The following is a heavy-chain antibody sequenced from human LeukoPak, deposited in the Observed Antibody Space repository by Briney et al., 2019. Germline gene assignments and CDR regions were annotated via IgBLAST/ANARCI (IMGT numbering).Heavy chain of an antibody. CDR3: TRKTPGRTPFDY. J-gene: IGHJ4*02. CDR2: VGTSADT. Sequence: PGGSLRLSCLASGFTFGSYAMDWVRQAPGQGLQWVSAVGTSADTYYADSVRGRFTISRDNSKNTLYLQMDSLRAEDTAIYYCTRKTPGRTPFDYWGQGILVTVSS. V-gene: IGHV3-23*01. D-gene: IGHD2-15*01. CDR1: GFTFGSYA.